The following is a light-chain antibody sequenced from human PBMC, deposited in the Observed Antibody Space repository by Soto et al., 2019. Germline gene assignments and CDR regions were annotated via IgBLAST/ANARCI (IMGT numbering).Light chain of an antibody. CDR1: QSVSSSY. CDR3: QQYKKWPRT. Sequence: EIVLTQSPGTLSLSPGERATLSCRASQSVSSSYLAWYQQKPGQAPRLLIYGASTRATGIPARFSGSGSGTEFTHTISSLQSEDFAVYYCQQYKKWPRTFGQGTKVDIK. J-gene: IGKJ1*01. CDR2: GAS. V-gene: IGKV3D-15*01.